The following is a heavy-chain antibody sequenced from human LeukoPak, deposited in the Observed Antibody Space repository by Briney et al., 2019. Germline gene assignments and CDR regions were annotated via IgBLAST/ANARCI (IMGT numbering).Heavy chain of an antibody. CDR1: GFSFSSSW. V-gene: IGHV3-74*01. D-gene: IGHD2-2*01. J-gene: IGHJ4*02. Sequence: PGGSLRLSCLASGFSFSSSWMHWVRQTPGKELLWLSRISSDRTDIKYADSVQGRFTISRDNAKSTLYLQMNSLRVEDTAVYYCARDQTQLGPTTVDHWGQGTLVTVSS. CDR3: ARDQTQLGPTTVDH. CDR2: ISSDRTDI.